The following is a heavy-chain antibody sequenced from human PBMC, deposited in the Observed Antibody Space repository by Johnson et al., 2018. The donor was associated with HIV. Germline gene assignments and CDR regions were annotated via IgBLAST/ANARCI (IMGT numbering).Heavy chain of an antibody. J-gene: IGHJ3*02. CDR3: AKGKIAAAGDAFDI. CDR2: FSWNSGSI. D-gene: IGHD6-13*01. Sequence: VQLVESGGGLVQPGRSLRLSCAASGFTFDDYAMHWVRQAPGKGLEWVSGFSWNSGSIGYADSVKGRFTISRDNAKNSLYLQMNSLRAEDTALYYCAKGKIAAAGDAFDIWGQGTMVTVSS. CDR1: GFTFDDYA. V-gene: IGHV3-9*01.